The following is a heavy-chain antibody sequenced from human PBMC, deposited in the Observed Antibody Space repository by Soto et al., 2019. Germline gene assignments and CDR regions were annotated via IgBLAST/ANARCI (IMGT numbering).Heavy chain of an antibody. V-gene: IGHV3-30*18. CDR2: ISYDGSNK. Sequence: PGGSLRLSCAASGFTFSSYGMHWVRQAPGKGLEWVAVISYDGSNKYYADSVKVRFTISRDNSKNTLYLQMNSLRADDTAVYYCAKDQGYCSGGSCYSRYYYYGMDVWGQGTTVTISS. CDR3: AKDQGYCSGGSCYSRYYYYGMDV. J-gene: IGHJ6*02. D-gene: IGHD2-15*01. CDR1: GFTFSSYG.